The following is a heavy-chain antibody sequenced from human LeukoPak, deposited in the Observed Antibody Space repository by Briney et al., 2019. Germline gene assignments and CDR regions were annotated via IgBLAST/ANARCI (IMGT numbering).Heavy chain of an antibody. CDR1: GYTFTSYG. D-gene: IGHD3-3*01. Sequence: ASVKVSCKASGYTFTSYGISWVRQAPGQGLEWMGWIGAYNGNTNYAQKLQGRVTMTTDTSTSTAYMELRSLRSDDTAVYYCARTPTIFGVAIDPHYFDYWGQGTLVTVSS. V-gene: IGHV1-18*01. J-gene: IGHJ4*02. CDR2: IGAYNGNT. CDR3: ARTPTIFGVAIDPHYFDY.